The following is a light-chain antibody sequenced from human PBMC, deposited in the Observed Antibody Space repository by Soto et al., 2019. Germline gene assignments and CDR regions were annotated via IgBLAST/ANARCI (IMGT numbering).Light chain of an antibody. CDR3: SSYAGTVTLV. CDR2: EVT. CDR1: SSDIAIYDL. J-gene: IGLJ3*02. Sequence: QSALTQPASVSASPGQSITISCTGTSSDIAIYDLVSWYQQYPGKAPQLIIYEVTKRPSGVSNRFSGSKSGNTASLTISGLQAEDEGDYYCSSYAGTVTLVFGGGTQLTVL. V-gene: IGLV2-23*02.